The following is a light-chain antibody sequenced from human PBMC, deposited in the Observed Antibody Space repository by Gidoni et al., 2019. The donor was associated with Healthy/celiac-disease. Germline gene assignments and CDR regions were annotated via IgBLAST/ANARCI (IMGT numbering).Light chain of an antibody. CDR3: QAWDSSTGV. V-gene: IGLV3-1*01. CDR1: KLGDKS. Sequence: SYELTQPPSVSVSPGQTASITCSGDKLGDKSAGWYQQKPGQSPVLVIYQDSKRPSGIPERFSGSNSGNTATLTISGTQAMDEADYYCQAWDSSTGVFGGGTKLTVL. J-gene: IGLJ2*01. CDR2: QDS.